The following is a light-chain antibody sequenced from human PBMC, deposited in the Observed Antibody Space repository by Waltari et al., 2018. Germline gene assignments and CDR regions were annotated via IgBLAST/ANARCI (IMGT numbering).Light chain of an antibody. CDR3: NSRDPTTNAVV. CDR2: SVD. CDR1: SLTTYA. V-gene: IGLV3-19*01. Sequence: SSELTQDPAVSVALGQPVRITCQGDSLTTYAANWYQQRPGQAPILVIFSVDDRPSGIPDLFSGSSSGDTASLTITGAQAEDEADYYCNSRDPTTNAVVFGGGTRLTVL. J-gene: IGLJ2*01.